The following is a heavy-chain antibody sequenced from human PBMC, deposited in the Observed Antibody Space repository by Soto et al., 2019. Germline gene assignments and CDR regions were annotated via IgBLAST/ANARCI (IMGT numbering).Heavy chain of an antibody. J-gene: IGHJ4*02. Sequence: QVQLVQSGAEVKKPGASLKVSCKACGYTFSSYAISWVRQAAGQGFEWMGWIIAYNGNTNYAQKLHGRVTMTTDTSTSTAYMELRSLRSDDTAVYYCARDAPPEDYWGQGTLVTVSS. V-gene: IGHV1-18*01. CDR1: GYTFSSYA. CDR2: IIAYNGNT. CDR3: ARDAPPEDY.